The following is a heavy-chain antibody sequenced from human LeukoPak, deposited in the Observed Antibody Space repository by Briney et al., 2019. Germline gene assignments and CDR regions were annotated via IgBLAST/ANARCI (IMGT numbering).Heavy chain of an antibody. Sequence: NPSETLSLTCTVSGGSISSYYWSWIRQPPGMGLEYIGYIYYSGSTNYNPSLKSRVTISVDTSKNQFSLKLSSVTAADTAVYYCARIPKYDFWSGYYWFDPWGQGTLVTVSS. CDR3: ARIPKYDFWSGYYWFDP. CDR1: GGSISSYY. D-gene: IGHD3-3*01. CDR2: IYYSGST. V-gene: IGHV4-59*01. J-gene: IGHJ5*02.